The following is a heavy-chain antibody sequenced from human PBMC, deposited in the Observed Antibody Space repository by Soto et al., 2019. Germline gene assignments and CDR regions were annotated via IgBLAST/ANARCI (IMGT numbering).Heavy chain of an antibody. CDR2: IFHSGTT. Sequence: SETLSLTCAVSGYSINSGYYWGWIRQPPGKGLEWIGSIFHSGTTYYNPSLKSRVTISVDTSKNQFSLTLDSVTAADTAVYYCARDTTYMVVPYYYYYGMDVWGQGTTVTVSS. CDR1: GYSINSGYY. J-gene: IGHJ6*02. CDR3: ARDTTYMVVPYYYYYGMDV. D-gene: IGHD2-21*01. V-gene: IGHV4-38-2*02.